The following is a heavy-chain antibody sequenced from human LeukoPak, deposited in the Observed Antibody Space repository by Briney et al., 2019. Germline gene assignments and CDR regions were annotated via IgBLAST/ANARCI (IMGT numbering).Heavy chain of an antibody. D-gene: IGHD1-1*01. CDR2: VSKDGSDK. Sequence: GGSLRLSCVASGFLFSKYGMHWVRQAPGKGLGWVAVVSKDGSDKFYADSVKGRFTISRDNSKNTFYLQMNSLRAEDTAVYYCARGGSGTLYYYYGMDVWGQGTTVTVSS. CDR3: ARGGSGTLYYYYGMDV. J-gene: IGHJ6*02. CDR1: GFLFSKYG. V-gene: IGHV3-30*03.